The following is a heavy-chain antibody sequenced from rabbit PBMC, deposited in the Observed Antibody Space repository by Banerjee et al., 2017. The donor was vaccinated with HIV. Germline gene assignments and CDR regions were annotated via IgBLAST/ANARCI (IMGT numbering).Heavy chain of an antibody. V-gene: IGHV1S40*01. J-gene: IGHJ4*01. CDR2: IYTGDGKV. CDR3: ARGGEWTYYFDL. Sequence: QSLEESGGDLVKPGASLTLTCTASGFSFSSSYYMCWVRQAPGKGLEWIACIYTGDGKVYYASWAKGRFTISKTSSTVDLKMTSLTAADTATYFCARGGEWTYYFDLWGPGTLVT. CDR1: GFSFSSSYY. D-gene: IGHD4-1*01.